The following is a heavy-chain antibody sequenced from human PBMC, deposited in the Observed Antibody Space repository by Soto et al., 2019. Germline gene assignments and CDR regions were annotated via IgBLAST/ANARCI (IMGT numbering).Heavy chain of an antibody. D-gene: IGHD6-13*01. CDR3: ARAPGPPYSSSWYGFDP. CDR2: INPNSGGT. CDR1: GYTFTGYY. V-gene: IGHV1-2*04. Sequence: ASVKVSCKASGYTFTGYYMHWVRQAPGQGLEWMGWINPNSGGTNYAQKFQGWVTMTRDTSISTAYMELSRLRSDDTAVYYCARAPGPPYSSSWYGFDPWGQGTLVTVSS. J-gene: IGHJ5*02.